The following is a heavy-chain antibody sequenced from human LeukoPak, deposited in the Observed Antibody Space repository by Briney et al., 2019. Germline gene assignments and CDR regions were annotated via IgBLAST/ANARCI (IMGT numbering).Heavy chain of an antibody. J-gene: IGHJ5*02. D-gene: IGHD1-14*01. V-gene: IGHV1-2*02. CDR2: INPNSGGT. CDR3: ARGLVRYYNWFDP. CDR1: GYTFTSYG. Sequence: GASVKVSCKASGYTFTSYGISWVRQAPGQGLEWMGWINPNSGGTNYAQKFQGRVTMTRDTSISTAYMELSRLRSDDTAVYYCARGLVRYYNWFDPWGQGTLVTVSS.